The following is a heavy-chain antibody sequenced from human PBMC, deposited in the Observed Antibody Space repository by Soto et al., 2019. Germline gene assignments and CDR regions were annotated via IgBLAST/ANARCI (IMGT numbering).Heavy chain of an antibody. CDR3: AREPEGFDYFDL. CDR1: GYTFTRNP. J-gene: IGHJ3*01. Sequence: QVQLVQSGAEVKTSGDSVKVSCRASGYTFTRNPMHWVRKDPGQRLEWMGWINTANGNKKYSENFQGRGSISKDTSATTAYIELNSLRIEDTAVYYCAREPEGFDYFDLWGQGKMVTVSS. V-gene: IGHV1-3*04. D-gene: IGHD5-12*01. CDR2: INTANGNK.